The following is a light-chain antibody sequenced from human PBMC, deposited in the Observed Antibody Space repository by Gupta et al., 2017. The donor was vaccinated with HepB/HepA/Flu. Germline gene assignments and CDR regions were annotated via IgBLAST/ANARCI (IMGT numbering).Light chain of an antibody. CDR3: NSFTTTTTLVV. CDR2: HVS. CDR1: SSDFGDYNY. J-gene: IGLJ2*01. V-gene: IGLV2-14*03. Sequence: HSAMPPPSSLSGPPRQSITISCPKTSSDFGDYNYVSWYQQYPGKAPKLLIYHVSNRPSGVSERFSGSKSGNTASLTISGLQADDEADYYCNSFTTTTTLVVFGGGTKVTVL.